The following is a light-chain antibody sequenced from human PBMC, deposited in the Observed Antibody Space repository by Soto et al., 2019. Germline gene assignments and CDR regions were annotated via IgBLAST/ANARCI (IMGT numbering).Light chain of an antibody. CDR2: DAS. CDR3: QQSYSTPWT. V-gene: IGKV1-39*01. J-gene: IGKJ1*01. CDR1: QSISSW. Sequence: DIQMTQSPSTLSAYVGYRVTLTCRASQSISSWLAWYTQKPGKAPKLLIYDASSLQSGVPSRFSGSRSGTDVTLTISSLQPEDVATYYCQQSYSTPWTVGQGTKVDIK.